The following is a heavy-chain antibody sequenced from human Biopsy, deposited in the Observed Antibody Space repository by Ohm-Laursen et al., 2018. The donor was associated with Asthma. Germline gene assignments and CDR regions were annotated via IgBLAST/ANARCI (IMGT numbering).Heavy chain of an antibody. J-gene: IGHJ4*02. CDR2: IIPIFGPT. CDR1: GGTFSSNP. V-gene: IGHV1-69*15. Sequence: SSVKVSCKASGGTFSSNPINWVRQAPGQGLEWMGRIIPIFGPTNYAQKFQGRVTISADDSTSTAYMELSSLSSEDTALYYCARGPEYVRSSGALDYWGQGTLVTVSS. D-gene: IGHD2-2*01. CDR3: ARGPEYVRSSGALDY.